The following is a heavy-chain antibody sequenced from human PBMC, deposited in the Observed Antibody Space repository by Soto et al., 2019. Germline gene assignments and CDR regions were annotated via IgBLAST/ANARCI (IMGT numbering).Heavy chain of an antibody. V-gene: IGHV4-31*03. CDR2: IYYSGST. D-gene: IGHD3-10*01. J-gene: IGHJ6*02. Sequence: QVQLQESGPGLVKPSQTLSLTCTVSGGSISSGGYYWSWIRQHPGKGLEWIGYIYYSGSTYYNPSLKSRVTISVDTSKNQFALKLSSVTAADTAVYYCASLWFGELGYYYYGMDVWGQGTTVTVSS. CDR3: ASLWFGELGYYYYGMDV. CDR1: GGSISSGGYY.